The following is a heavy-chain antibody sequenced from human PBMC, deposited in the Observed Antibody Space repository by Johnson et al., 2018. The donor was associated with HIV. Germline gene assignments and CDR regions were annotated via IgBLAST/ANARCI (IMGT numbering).Heavy chain of an antibody. D-gene: IGHD3-22*01. CDR3: AKDTYYDDSSGYDRDAFDI. CDR1: GFTFSNAW. V-gene: IGHV3-9*01. J-gene: IGHJ3*02. CDR2: ISWNSGSI. Sequence: VQLVESGVGLVKPGVSLRLSCAASGFTFSNAWMSWVRQAPGKGLEWVSGISWNSGSIGYADSVKGRFTISRDNAKNSLYLQMNSLRAEDTAVYYCAKDTYYDDSSGYDRDAFDIWGQGTMVTVSS.